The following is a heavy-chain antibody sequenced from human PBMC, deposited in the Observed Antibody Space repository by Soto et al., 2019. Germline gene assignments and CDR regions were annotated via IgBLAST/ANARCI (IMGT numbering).Heavy chain of an antibody. D-gene: IGHD6-13*01. V-gene: IGHV3-7*03. CDR1: GFTFSSYW. CDR3: ARTPAYSSSWYSYYYYGMDV. Sequence: VQLVESGGGVVQPGRSLRLSCAASGFTFSSYWMSWVRQAPGKGLEWVANIKQDGSEKYYVDSVKGRFTISRDNAKNSLYLQMNSLRAEDTAVYYCARTPAYSSSWYSYYYYGMDVWGQGTTVTVSS. J-gene: IGHJ6*02. CDR2: IKQDGSEK.